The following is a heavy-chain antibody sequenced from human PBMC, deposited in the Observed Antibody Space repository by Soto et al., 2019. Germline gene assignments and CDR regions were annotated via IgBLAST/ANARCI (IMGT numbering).Heavy chain of an antibody. D-gene: IGHD6-19*01. CDR1: GFTFSSYS. CDR2: ISSSSSYI. Sequence: EVQLVESGGGLVKPGGSLRLSCAASGFTFSSYSMNWVRQAPGKGLEWVSSISSSSSYIYYADSVKGRFTISRDNAKNSLYLQMNSLRAEDTAVYYCASPPWEAVAGLKYFQHWGQGTLVTVSS. J-gene: IGHJ1*01. V-gene: IGHV3-21*01. CDR3: ASPPWEAVAGLKYFQH.